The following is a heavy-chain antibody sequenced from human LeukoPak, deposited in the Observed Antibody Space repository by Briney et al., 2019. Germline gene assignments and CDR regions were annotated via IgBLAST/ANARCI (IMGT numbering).Heavy chain of an antibody. CDR1: GFNFRSYG. CDR2: ISYDGNNK. J-gene: IGHJ4*02. CDR3: AKDATRTSGWYYFDY. V-gene: IGHV3-33*05. Sequence: PGRSLRLSCTASGFNFRSYGMHWVRQAPGKGLEWVAVISYDGNNKLYADSVKGRFTISRDNFKNTLHLQMNSLRAEDTAVYYCAKDATRTSGWYYFDYWGQGTLVTVSS. D-gene: IGHD6-19*01.